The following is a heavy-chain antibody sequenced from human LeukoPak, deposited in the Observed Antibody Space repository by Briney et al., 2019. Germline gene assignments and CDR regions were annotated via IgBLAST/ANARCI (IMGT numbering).Heavy chain of an antibody. Sequence: GGSLRLSCAASGFLFSNSGMHWVRQAPGKGLEWVTVIYTDGSTKYYADSVKGRFTISRDNSQNTLYLQMNSLRAEDTAVYYCARNSGGRRYYFTEWGQGTLVTVSS. CDR1: GFLFSNSG. J-gene: IGHJ4*02. CDR3: ARNSGGRRYYFTE. CDR2: IYTDGSTK. V-gene: IGHV3-33*01. D-gene: IGHD3-10*01.